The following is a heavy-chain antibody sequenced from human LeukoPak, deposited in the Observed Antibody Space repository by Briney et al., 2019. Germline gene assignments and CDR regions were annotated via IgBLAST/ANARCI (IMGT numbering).Heavy chain of an antibody. CDR2: ISGSGGST. D-gene: IGHD5-24*01. CDR3: ARESPPTNALGY. V-gene: IGHV3-23*01. CDR1: GFTFNSYA. J-gene: IGHJ4*02. Sequence: GGSLRLSCAASGFTFNSYAMSWVRQAPGKGLEWVSPISGSGGSTYYADSVKGRFTISRDNSKNTLYLQMNSLRAEDTAVYYCARESPPTNALGYWGQGTLVTVSS.